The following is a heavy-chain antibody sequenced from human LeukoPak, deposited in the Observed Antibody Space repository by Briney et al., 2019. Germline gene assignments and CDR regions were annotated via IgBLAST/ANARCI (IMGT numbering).Heavy chain of an antibody. Sequence: SETPSLTCTVSGDSISSTSYYWGWIRQPPGKGLEWIGSIYYSGRTYYNPSLKSRVTISVDTSKNQFSLKLNSVTAADTAVYYCARILYSNNIDYWGQGTLVTVSS. CDR2: IYYSGRT. CDR1: GDSISSTSYY. J-gene: IGHJ4*02. CDR3: ARILYSNNIDY. V-gene: IGHV4-39*07. D-gene: IGHD2/OR15-2a*01.